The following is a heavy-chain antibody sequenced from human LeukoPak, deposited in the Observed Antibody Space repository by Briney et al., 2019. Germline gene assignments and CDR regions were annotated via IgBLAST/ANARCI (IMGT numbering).Heavy chain of an antibody. CDR1: GFTVSSNY. Sequence: PGGSLRLSCAASGFTVSSNYMSWVRQAPGKGLEWVSVIYSGGSTYYADSVKGRFTISRDNSKNTLYLQMNSLRAEDTAVYYCARKWFGELGFGNRWGQGTLVTVSS. CDR2: IYSGGST. CDR3: ARKWFGELGFGNR. V-gene: IGHV3-66*01. D-gene: IGHD3-10*01. J-gene: IGHJ4*02.